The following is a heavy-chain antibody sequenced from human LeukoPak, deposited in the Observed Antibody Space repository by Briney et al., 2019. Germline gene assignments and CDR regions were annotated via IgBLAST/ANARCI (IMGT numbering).Heavy chain of an antibody. CDR3: AKVSGSESYVGSRMDV. D-gene: IGHD3-10*01. CDR1: GGSFSGYY. CDR2: INHSGST. J-gene: IGHJ6*02. Sequence: SETLSLTCGVYGGSFSGYYWSWIRQSPGKGLEWIGEINHSGSTNYNPSLKSRVTISVYTSKKKFSLKLSSVTAADTAVYYCAKVSGSESYVGSRMDVWGQGTTVTVS. V-gene: IGHV4-34*01.